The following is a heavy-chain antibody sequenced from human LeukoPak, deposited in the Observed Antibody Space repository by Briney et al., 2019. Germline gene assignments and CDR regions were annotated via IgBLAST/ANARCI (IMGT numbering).Heavy chain of an antibody. CDR1: GYSISSGYY. Sequence: SETLSLTCTVSGYSISSGYYWGWIWQPPGKGLEWIGSIYHSGSTYYNPSLKSRVTISVDTSKNQFSLKLSSVTAADTAVYYCARVVIDQRLVPSFAGYWGQGTLVTVSS. D-gene: IGHD6-13*01. J-gene: IGHJ4*02. V-gene: IGHV4-38-2*02. CDR2: IYHSGST. CDR3: ARVVIDQRLVPSFAGY.